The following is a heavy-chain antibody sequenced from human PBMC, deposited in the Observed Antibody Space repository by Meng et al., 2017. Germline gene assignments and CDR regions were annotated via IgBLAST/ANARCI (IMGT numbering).Heavy chain of an antibody. D-gene: IGHD6-13*01. CDR1: GYNFPDYY. Sequence: QVQLVQSWADVKQPGAAGKVACKPSGYNFPDYYIHWVGQAPGQGLEWMGRIDPKNGDTHYAQKFQGRVTMTGDTSISTAYMDLSGLRSDDTAVYYCARDEDISAAGKLFSDYWGQGTLVTVSS. CDR2: IDPKNGDT. J-gene: IGHJ4*02. CDR3: ARDEDISAAGKLFSDY. V-gene: IGHV1-2*06.